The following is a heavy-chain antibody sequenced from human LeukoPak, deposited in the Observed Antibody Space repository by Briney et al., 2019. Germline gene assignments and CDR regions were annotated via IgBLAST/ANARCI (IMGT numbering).Heavy chain of an antibody. CDR1: GFTVSSNY. J-gene: IGHJ6*03. D-gene: IGHD3-3*01. CDR3: ARCGLYYDFWSGYYNYYYYMDV. CDR2: IYSAGST. V-gene: IGHV3-53*01. Sequence: GRSLRLSCAASGFTVSSNYMSWVRQAPGKGLEWVSVIYSAGSTYYADSVKGRFTISRDNSKNTLFLQMNSLRAEDTAMYYCARCGLYYDFWSGYYNYYYYMDVWGKGTTVTVSS.